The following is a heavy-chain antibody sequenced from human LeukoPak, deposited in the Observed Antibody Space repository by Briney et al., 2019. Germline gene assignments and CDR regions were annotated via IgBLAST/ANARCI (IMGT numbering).Heavy chain of an antibody. J-gene: IGHJ5*02. CDR3: ARDHDILTGYYKRGIDP. CDR2: ISAYNGNT. Sequence: GASVKVSCKASGYTFTSYGISWVRQAPGQGLEWMGWISAYNGNTNYAQKLQGRVTMTTDTSTSTAYMELRSLRSDDTAVYYCARDHDILTGYYKRGIDPWGQGTLVTVSS. CDR1: GYTFTSYG. D-gene: IGHD3-9*01. V-gene: IGHV1-18*01.